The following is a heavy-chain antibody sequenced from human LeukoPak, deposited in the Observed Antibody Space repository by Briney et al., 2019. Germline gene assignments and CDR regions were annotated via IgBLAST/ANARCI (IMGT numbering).Heavy chain of an antibody. J-gene: IGHJ4*02. D-gene: IGHD6-25*01. CDR3: ARDLRGIDTFDY. V-gene: IGHV1-69*13. CDR2: IIPIFGTA. Sequence: SVKVSCKASGGTFSSYAISWVRQAPGQGLEWMGGIIPIFGTANYAQKSQGRVTITADESTSTAYMELSSLRSEDTAVYYCARDLRGIDTFDYWGQGTLVTVSS. CDR1: GGTFSSYA.